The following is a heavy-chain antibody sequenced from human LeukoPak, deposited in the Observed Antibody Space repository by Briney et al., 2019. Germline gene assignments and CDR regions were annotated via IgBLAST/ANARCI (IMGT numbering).Heavy chain of an antibody. Sequence: GGSLRLSCAASGFTFSSYAMTWVRQAPGKGLEWVSGISGSGSNTYYADSVKGRFTISRDNSKNTLYLQMNSLRAEDTAAYYCAKGTYDSRGHFDYWGQGTPVSVSS. D-gene: IGHD3-22*01. CDR3: AKGTYDSRGHFDY. CDR2: ISGSGSNT. J-gene: IGHJ4*02. V-gene: IGHV3-23*01. CDR1: GFTFSSYA.